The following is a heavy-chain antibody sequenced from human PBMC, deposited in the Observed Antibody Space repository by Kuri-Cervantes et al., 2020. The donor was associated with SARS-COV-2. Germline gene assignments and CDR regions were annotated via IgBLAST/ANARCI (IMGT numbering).Heavy chain of an antibody. J-gene: IGHJ4*02. CDR3: ARAYFYYSSGDVMDY. CDR2: IHPNDGAT. CDR1: VYTFTAYY. D-gene: IGHD6-25*01. Sequence: ASVKVSCKTSVYTFTAYYVHWVRQAPGQGLEWMGRIHPNDGATNSAQKFQGRVTMTRDTSISTAYMELSRLRSDDTAVNYFARAYFYYSSGDVMDYWGQGTLVTVSS. V-gene: IGHV1-2*06.